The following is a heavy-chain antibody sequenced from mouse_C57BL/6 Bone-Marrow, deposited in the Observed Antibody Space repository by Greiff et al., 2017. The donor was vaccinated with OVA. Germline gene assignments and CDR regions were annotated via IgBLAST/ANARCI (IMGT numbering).Heavy chain of an antibody. J-gene: IGHJ2*01. V-gene: IGHV5-12*01. CDR1: GFTFSDYY. Sequence: EVNVVESGGGLVQPGGSLKLSCAASGFTFSDYYMYWVRQTPEKRLEWVAYISNGGGSTYYPDTVKGRFTISRDNAKNTLYLQMSRLKSEDTAMYYCARVYDGLFDYWGQGTTLTVSS. D-gene: IGHD2-3*01. CDR2: ISNGGGST. CDR3: ARVYDGLFDY.